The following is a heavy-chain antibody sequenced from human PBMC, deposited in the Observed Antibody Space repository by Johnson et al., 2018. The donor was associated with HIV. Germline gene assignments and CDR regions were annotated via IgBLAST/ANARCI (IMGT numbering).Heavy chain of an antibody. D-gene: IGHD2-2*01. CDR2: ISYDGNNK. CDR1: GFTFSSYA. CDR3: AREVSSGGYCTTTTCYAAAFDI. V-gene: IGHV3-30*04. Sequence: QVQLMESGGGVVQPGRSLRLSCAASGFTFSSYALHWVRQAPGKGLEWVSFISYDGNNKIYADSVKGRFTISRDNSKNTLYVQMNSLRAADTAVYYCAREVSSGGYCTTTTCYAAAFDIWGRGTMVTVSS. J-gene: IGHJ3*02.